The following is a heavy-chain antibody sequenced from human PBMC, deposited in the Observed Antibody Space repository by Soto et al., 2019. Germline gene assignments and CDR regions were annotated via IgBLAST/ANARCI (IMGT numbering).Heavy chain of an antibody. CDR3: AKGWGDY. D-gene: IGHD3-16*01. Sequence: DVPLLESGGGLIQPGGSLRLSCVASGFNLNSYVMSWVRQAPGKGLEWVSGISGSSPYYADSVKGRFTIPRDNSKNTRYLQMKGLRAEDTTAYYCAKGWGDYWGQGTLVTVSS. V-gene: IGHV3-23*01. CDR1: GFNLNSYV. CDR2: ISGSSP. J-gene: IGHJ4*02.